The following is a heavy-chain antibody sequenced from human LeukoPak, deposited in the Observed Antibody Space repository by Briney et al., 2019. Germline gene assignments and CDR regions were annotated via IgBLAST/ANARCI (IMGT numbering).Heavy chain of an antibody. CDR1: GGSISSGGYY. V-gene: IGHV4-31*03. Sequence: PSQTLSLTCTVSGGSISSGGYYWSWIRQHPGKGLEWIGYIYYSVSTYYNPSLKRRVTISVDTSKNQFSLKLSSVTAADTAVYYCARVNYYDSSGFDYWGQGTLVTVSS. J-gene: IGHJ4*02. CDR3: ARVNYYDSSGFDY. D-gene: IGHD3-22*01. CDR2: IYYSVST.